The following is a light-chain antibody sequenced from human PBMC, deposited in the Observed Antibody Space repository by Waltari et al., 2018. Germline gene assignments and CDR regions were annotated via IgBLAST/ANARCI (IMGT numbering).Light chain of an antibody. CDR3: QQRSDSPWT. CDR2: DAS. CDR1: QSVSSY. V-gene: IGKV3-11*01. Sequence: EIVLKQSPATLSLSPGEKATLSCRASQSVSSYLAWYQQKPGQAPRLLIYDASNRATDIPARFSGSGSGTDFTLTISSLEPKDFAVYYCQQRSDSPWTFGQGTKVEIK. J-gene: IGKJ1*01.